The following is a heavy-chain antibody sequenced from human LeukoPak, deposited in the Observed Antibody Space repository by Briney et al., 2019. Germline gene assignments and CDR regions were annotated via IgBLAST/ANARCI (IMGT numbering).Heavy chain of an antibody. D-gene: IGHD6-13*01. CDR2: INSDGSST. CDR1: GFTFSSYW. Sequence: GGSLRLSCAASGFTFSSYWMHWVRQAPGKGLVWVSRINSDGSSTSYADSVKGRFTISRDNAKNTLYLQMNSLRAEDTAVYYCARRGSAAAGFDYWGQGTLVTVSS. J-gene: IGHJ4*02. V-gene: IGHV3-74*01. CDR3: ARRGSAAAGFDY.